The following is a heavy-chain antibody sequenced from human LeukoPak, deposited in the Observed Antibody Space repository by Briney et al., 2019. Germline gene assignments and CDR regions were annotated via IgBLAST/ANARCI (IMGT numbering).Heavy chain of an antibody. Sequence: PSETLSLTCTVSGGSISSYYWSWIRQPPGKGLEWIGYIYYSGSTNYNPSLKSRVTISVDTSKNQFSLKLSSVTAADTAVYYCARSQQQLRFDRWGQGTLVTVSS. CDR1: GGSISSYY. D-gene: IGHD6-13*01. CDR3: ARSQQQLRFDR. CDR2: IYYSGST. V-gene: IGHV4-59*08. J-gene: IGHJ5*02.